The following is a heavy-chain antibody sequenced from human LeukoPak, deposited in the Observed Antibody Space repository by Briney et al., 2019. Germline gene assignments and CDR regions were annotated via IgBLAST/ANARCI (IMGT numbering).Heavy chain of an antibody. CDR3: ARNPSGIGDY. V-gene: IGHV3-21*01. CDR2: IRSSGHYI. CDR1: GFTFSYYT. D-gene: IGHD1-26*01. Sequence: AGSLRLSCVASGFTFSYYTMNWVRQAPGKGLEWLSSIRSSGHYIYYAVSVKGRFTISRDNAKNSLYLQMNSLRAEDTAVYYCARNPSGIGDYWGQGTPVTDSS. J-gene: IGHJ4*02.